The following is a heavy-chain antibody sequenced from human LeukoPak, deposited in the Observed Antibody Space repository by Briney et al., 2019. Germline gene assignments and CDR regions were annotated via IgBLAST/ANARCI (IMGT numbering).Heavy chain of an antibody. Sequence: GGSLRLSCAASGFTFSNAWMSWVRQAPGKGLEWVSGISGSGGSTYYADSVKGRFTISRDNSKNTLYLQMNSLRAEDTAVYYCARDHGHGGNSAFIEPMAGYYFDYWGQGTLVTVSS. CDR1: GFTFSNAW. CDR3: ARDHGHGGNSAFIEPMAGYYFDY. V-gene: IGHV3-23*01. D-gene: IGHD4-23*01. J-gene: IGHJ4*02. CDR2: ISGSGGST.